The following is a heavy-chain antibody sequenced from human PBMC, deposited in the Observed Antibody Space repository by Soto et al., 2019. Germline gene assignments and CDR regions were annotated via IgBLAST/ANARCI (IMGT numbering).Heavy chain of an antibody. CDR2: ISPRGSG. CDR3: ASSAIMGFEVAGHFQN. D-gene: IGHD3-16*01. CDR1: GGPITGSR. Sequence: QVQLHESGPGLLKPPETLSLTCSVSGGPITGSRWSWIRQPVGKGLEWIGSISPRGSGIYNPSLEGCINMSLDTSKNQYSLKVNSLTAAATGVYYCASSAIMGFEVAGHFQNWGQRILVTVSS. J-gene: IGHJ4*02. V-gene: IGHV4-4*07.